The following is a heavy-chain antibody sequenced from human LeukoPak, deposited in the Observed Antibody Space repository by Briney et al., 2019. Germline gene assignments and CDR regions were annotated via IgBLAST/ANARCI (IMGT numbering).Heavy chain of an antibody. CDR1: GFTVSSNY. D-gene: IGHD3-22*01. Sequence: GGSLRLSCAASGFTVSSNYMSWVRQAPGKGLEWVSVIYSGGSTYYSDSVKGRFTISRDNSKNTLYLQMNSLRAEDTAVYYCAREEYYDSSGYFFAYWGQGTLVTVSS. CDR3: AREEYYDSSGYFFAY. J-gene: IGHJ4*02. V-gene: IGHV3-66*01. CDR2: IYSGGST.